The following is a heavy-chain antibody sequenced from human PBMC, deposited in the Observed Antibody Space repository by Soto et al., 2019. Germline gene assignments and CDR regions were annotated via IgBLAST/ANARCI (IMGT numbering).Heavy chain of an antibody. CDR1: GGSISSGDYY. CDR3: ARELGVVRWFDP. D-gene: IGHD3-3*02. J-gene: IGHJ5*02. V-gene: IGHV4-30-4*01. Sequence: SETLSLTCTVSGGSISSGDYYWSWIRQPPGKGLEWIGYIYYSGSTYYNPSLKSRVTISVGTSKNQFSLKLSSVTAADTAVYYCARELGVVRWFDPWGQGTLVTVSS. CDR2: IYYSGST.